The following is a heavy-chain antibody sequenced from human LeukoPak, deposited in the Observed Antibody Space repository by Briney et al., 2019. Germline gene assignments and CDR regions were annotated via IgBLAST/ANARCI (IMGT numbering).Heavy chain of an antibody. V-gene: IGHV4-59*01. Sequence: SETLSLTCTVSGGSISSYYWSWIRQPPGKGLEWIGHIYYSGSTNYNPSLKSRVTISVDTSKNQFSLKLSSVTAADTAVYYCARVAAAAGTVGFDYWGQGTLVTVSS. J-gene: IGHJ4*02. CDR2: IYYSGST. CDR3: ARVAAAAGTVGFDY. CDR1: GGSISSYY. D-gene: IGHD6-13*01.